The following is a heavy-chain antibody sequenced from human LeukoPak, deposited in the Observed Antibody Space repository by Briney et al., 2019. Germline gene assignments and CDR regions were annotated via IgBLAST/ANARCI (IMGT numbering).Heavy chain of an antibody. D-gene: IGHD6-19*01. Sequence: GGSLRLSCAASGFTFSSYSMNWVRQAPGKGLEWVSYITSGSGTIYYADSVKGRFTISRDNAKNSLYLQMNSLRAEDTAVYYCARGTPSSSGWLYYGMDVWGQGTTVTVSS. CDR1: GFTFSSYS. CDR2: ITSGSGTI. V-gene: IGHV3-48*04. J-gene: IGHJ6*02. CDR3: ARGTPSSSGWLYYGMDV.